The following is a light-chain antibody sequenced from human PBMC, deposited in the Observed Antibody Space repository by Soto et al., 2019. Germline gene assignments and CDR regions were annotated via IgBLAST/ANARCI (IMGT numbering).Light chain of an antibody. J-gene: IGKJ1*01. CDR1: QSVSSN. CDR2: GAS. CDR3: QHYNNWPPWT. Sequence: EIVMTQSPVTLSVSPGERATLSCRASQSVSSNLASYQHKPAQAPRILLYGASTRATAVPARFSGSGSGTEFTLTISSLQYEDFAVYYCQHYNNWPPWTFGQGTKVEIK. V-gene: IGKV3-15*01.